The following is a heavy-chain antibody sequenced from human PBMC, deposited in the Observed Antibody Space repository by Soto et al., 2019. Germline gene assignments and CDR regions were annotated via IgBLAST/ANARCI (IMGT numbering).Heavy chain of an antibody. CDR3: ARTGTMIAPNAFDF. CDR1: GFSLSTSGMC. CDR2: IDWDDDK. Sequence: GSGPTLVNPTQTLTLTCTFSGFSLSTSGMCVSWIRQPPGKALEWLARIDWDDDKYYSTSLKTRLTISKDTSKNQVVLTMTNMDPVDTATYYFARTGTMIAPNAFDFWGQGTMVTVSS. V-gene: IGHV2-70*11. D-gene: IGHD3-22*01. J-gene: IGHJ3*01.